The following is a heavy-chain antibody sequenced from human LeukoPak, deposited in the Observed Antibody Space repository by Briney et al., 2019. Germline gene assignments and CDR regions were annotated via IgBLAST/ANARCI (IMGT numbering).Heavy chain of an antibody. V-gene: IGHV1-8*01. CDR3: AIRPLDSGWSTGWDVGAFDI. Sequence: ASVNVSCKASGYTFTSYDINWVRQATGQGLEWMGWMNPNSGNTGYAQKFQGRVTMTRNTSISTAYMELSSLRSEDTAVYYCAIRPLDSGWSTGWDVGAFDIWGQGTMVTVSS. D-gene: IGHD6-19*01. CDR2: MNPNSGNT. CDR1: GYTFTSYD. J-gene: IGHJ3*02.